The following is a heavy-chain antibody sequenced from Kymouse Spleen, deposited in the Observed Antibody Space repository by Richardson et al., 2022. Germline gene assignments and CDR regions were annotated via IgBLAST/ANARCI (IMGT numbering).Heavy chain of an antibody. CDR1: GFTFSSYW. Sequence: EVQLVESGGGLVQPGGSLRLSCAASGFTFSSYWMHWVRQAPGKGLVWVSRINSDGSSTSYADSVKGRFTISRDNAKNTLYLQMNSLRAEDTAVYYCARWGSSSWVYYYYGMDVWGQGTTVTVSS. CDR2: INSDGSST. D-gene: IGHD6-13*01. V-gene: IGHV3-74*01. CDR3: ARWGSSSWVYYYYGMDV. J-gene: IGHJ6*02.